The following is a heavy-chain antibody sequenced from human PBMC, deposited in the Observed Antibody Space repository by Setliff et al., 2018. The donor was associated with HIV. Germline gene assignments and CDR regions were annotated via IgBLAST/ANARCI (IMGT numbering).Heavy chain of an antibody. CDR2: IKSKTEGEKE. D-gene: IGHD3-10*01. Sequence: GGSLRLSCAASGFTFSNACMSWVRQAPGKGLEWVGRIKSKTEGEKEDYAAPVKGRFTISRDDSRSTLYLQMNSLITEDTALYYCTTAVAQNWYGSGNENYWGQGTLVTVSS. CDR3: TTAVAQNWYGSGNENY. J-gene: IGHJ4*02. V-gene: IGHV3-15*01. CDR1: GFTFSNAC.